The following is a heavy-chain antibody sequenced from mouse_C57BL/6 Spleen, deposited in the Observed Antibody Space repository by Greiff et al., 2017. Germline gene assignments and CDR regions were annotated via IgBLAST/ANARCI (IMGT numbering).Heavy chain of an antibody. J-gene: IGHJ4*01. CDR1: GYAFSSYW. CDR3: ARDWGYGSSYYARDY. V-gene: IGHV1-80*01. CDR2: IYPGDGDT. D-gene: IGHD1-1*01. Sequence: VQLQQSGAELVKPGASVKISCKASGYAFSSYWMNWVKQRPGKGLEWIGQIYPGDGDTNYNGKFKGKATLTADKSSSTAYMQLSSLTSEGSAVYFLARDWGYGSSYYARDYWGQGTSVTVSS.